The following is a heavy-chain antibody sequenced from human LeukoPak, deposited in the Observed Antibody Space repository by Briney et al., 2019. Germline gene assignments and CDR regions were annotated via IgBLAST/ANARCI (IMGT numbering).Heavy chain of an antibody. D-gene: IGHD2-2*02. J-gene: IGHJ6*02. V-gene: IGHV4-31*03. CDR1: GGSISSGGYY. CDR2: IYYSGST. Sequence: SQTLSLTCTVSGGSISSGGYYWSWIRQHPGKGLEWIGYIYYSGSTYYNPSLKSRVTISVDTSKNQFSLKLSSVTAADTAVYYCARLSIHCSSTSCYTVPYYYYYGMDVWGQGTTVTVSS. CDR3: ARLSIHCSSTSCYTVPYYYYYGMDV.